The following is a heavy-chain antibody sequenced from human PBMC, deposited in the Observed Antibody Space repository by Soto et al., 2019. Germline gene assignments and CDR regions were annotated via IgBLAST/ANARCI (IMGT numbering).Heavy chain of an antibody. CDR3: TTDPPPYCGGDCYSVPLDY. D-gene: IGHD2-21*02. CDR2: IKSKTDGGTT. Sequence: PGGSLRLSCAASGFTFSNAWMNWVRQAPGKGLEWVGRIKSKTDGGTTDYAAPVKGRFTISRDDSKNTLYLQMNSLKTEDTAVYYCTTDPPPYCGGDCYSVPLDYWGQGTLVTVSS. V-gene: IGHV3-15*07. J-gene: IGHJ4*02. CDR1: GFTFSNAW.